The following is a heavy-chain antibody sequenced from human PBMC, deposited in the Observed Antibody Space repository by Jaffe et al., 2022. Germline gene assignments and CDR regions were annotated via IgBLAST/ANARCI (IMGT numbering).Heavy chain of an antibody. CDR3: ARLPASKYCGGDCYRDYYFDY. D-gene: IGHD2-21*02. V-gene: IGHV4-59*01. CDR1: GGSISSYY. CDR2: IYYSGST. J-gene: IGHJ4*02. Sequence: QVQLQESGPGLVKPSETLSLTCTVSGGSISSYYWSWIRQPPGKGLEWIGYIYYSGSTNYNPSLKSRVTISVDTSKNQFSLKLSSVTAADTAVYYCARLPASKYCGGDCYRDYYFDYWGQGTLVTVSS.